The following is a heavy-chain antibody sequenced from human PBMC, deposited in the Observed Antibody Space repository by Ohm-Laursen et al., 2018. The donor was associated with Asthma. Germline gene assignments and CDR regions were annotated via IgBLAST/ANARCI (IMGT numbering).Heavy chain of an antibody. CDR2: IYPGGAT. CDR3: VRDVVDRFDY. D-gene: IGHD2-21*01. Sequence: SLRLSCAASGFSVSRHFMNWIRQGPEKGIEWVSDIYPGGATFYADSVKGRFTISRDDSKNTLNLQMSSLRGDDTAVYYCVRDVVDRFDYWGQGTLVTVSS. J-gene: IGHJ4*02. CDR1: GFSVSRHF. V-gene: IGHV3-53*01.